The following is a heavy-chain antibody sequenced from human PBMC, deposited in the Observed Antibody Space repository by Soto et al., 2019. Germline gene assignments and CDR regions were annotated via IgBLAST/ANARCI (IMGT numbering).Heavy chain of an antibody. V-gene: IGHV5-10-1*01. CDR2: IDPSDSYT. Sequence: GESLKISCQGSGYSSTSYWISWVRQMPGKGLEWMGRIDPSDSYTNYSPSFQGHVTISADKSISTAYLQWSSLKASDTAMYYCARRYSSGVDYWGQGTLVTVSS. J-gene: IGHJ4*02. CDR3: ARRYSSGVDY. D-gene: IGHD6-25*01. CDR1: GYSSTSYW.